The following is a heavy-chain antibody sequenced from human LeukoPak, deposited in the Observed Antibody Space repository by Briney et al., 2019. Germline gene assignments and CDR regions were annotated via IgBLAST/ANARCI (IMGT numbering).Heavy chain of an antibody. CDR1: GFTFSSYA. CDR2: ISGSGGST. J-gene: IGHJ4*02. V-gene: IGHV3-23*01. Sequence: GGSLRLSCAASGFTFSSYAMSWVRQAPGKGLEWVSAISGSGGSTYYADSVKGRFTISRDNSKNTLYLQVNSLRAEDTAVYYCAKDLRGYYYDSSADYWGQGTLVTVSS. CDR3: AKDLRGYYYDSSADY. D-gene: IGHD3-22*01.